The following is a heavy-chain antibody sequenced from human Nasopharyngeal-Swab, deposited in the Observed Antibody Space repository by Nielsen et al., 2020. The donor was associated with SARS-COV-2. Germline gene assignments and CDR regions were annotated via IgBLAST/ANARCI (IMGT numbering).Heavy chain of an antibody. V-gene: IGHV1-18*01. CDR2: ISAYNGNT. Sequence: WVRQAPGQGLEWMGWISAYNGNTNYAQKLQGRVTMTTDTSTSTAYMELSSLRSEDTAVYYCARAVEFCSSTSCYSSAFDIWGQGTMVTVSS. D-gene: IGHD2-2*01. J-gene: IGHJ3*02. CDR3: ARAVEFCSSTSCYSSAFDI.